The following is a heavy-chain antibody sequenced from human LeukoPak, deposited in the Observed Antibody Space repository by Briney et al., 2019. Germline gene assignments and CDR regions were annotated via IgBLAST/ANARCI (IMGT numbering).Heavy chain of an antibody. CDR3: AKQVVAATRGY. CDR1: GFTFNSYW. J-gene: IGHJ4*02. CDR2: ISGSGGST. D-gene: IGHD2-15*01. V-gene: IGHV3-23*01. Sequence: GGSLRLSCAASGFTFNSYWFHWVRQAPGKGLVWVSAISGSGGSTYYADSVKGRFTISRDNSKNTLYLQMNSLRAEDTAVYYCAKQVVAATRGYWGQGTLVTVSS.